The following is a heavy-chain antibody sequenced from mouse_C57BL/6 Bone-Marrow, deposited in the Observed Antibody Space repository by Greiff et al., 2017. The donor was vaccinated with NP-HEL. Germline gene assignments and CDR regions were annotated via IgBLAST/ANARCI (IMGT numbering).Heavy chain of an antibody. CDR3: ARNWDLYYFDY. CDR1: GYTFTSYW. Sequence: VQLQQPGAELVMPGASVKLSCKASGYTFTSYWMHWVKQRPGQGLEWIGEIDPSDSYTNYNQKFKGKSPLTVDKSSSTAYMQRSSLTSEDSAVYYCARNWDLYYFDYWGQGTTLTVSS. J-gene: IGHJ2*01. CDR2: IDPSDSYT. D-gene: IGHD4-1*01. V-gene: IGHV1-69*01.